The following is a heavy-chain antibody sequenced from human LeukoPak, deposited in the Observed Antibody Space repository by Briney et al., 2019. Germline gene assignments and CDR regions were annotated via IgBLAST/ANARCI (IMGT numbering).Heavy chain of an antibody. CDR1: GGSFSSYY. CDR2: IYYNGNT. J-gene: IGHJ6*02. V-gene: IGHV4-59*01. CDR3: ARGRSNYYGMDV. Sequence: SETLSLTCAVYGGSFSSYYWNWIRRPPGKGLEWIGYIYYNGNTNYSPSLKSRVTMSVDTSKNLFSLKVSSVTAADTAVYYCARGRSNYYGMDVWGQGTTVTVSS. D-gene: IGHD1-26*01.